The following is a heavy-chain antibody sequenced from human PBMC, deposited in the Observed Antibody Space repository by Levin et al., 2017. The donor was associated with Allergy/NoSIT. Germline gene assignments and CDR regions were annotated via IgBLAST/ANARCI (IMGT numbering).Heavy chain of an antibody. V-gene: IGHV3-15*01. J-gene: IGHJ4*02. D-gene: IGHD3-10*01. CDR2: IKRETDGGPA. CDR3: TTSRGGPAHRAGDC. Sequence: SCAASGFTFSDAWMSWVRQAPGKGLEWVGRIKRETDGGPAEYAAPVKGSFTFSRDDSKNTLYVQMNSLQTEDTAVYYCTTSRGGPAHRAGDCWGQGTLVTVSS. CDR1: GFTFSDAW.